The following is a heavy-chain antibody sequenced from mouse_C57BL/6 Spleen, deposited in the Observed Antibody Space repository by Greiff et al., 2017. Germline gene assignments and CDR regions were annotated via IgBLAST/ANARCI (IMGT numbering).Heavy chain of an antibody. CDR2: IWRGGST. Sequence: QVQLQQSGPGLVQPSQSLSITCTVSGFSLTSYGVHWVRQSPGKGLEWLGVIWRGGSTDYNAAFMSRLSITKDNSKSQVFFKMNSLQADDTAIYYCAKNYGNSRPDAMDYWGQGTSVTVSS. CDR3: AKNYGNSRPDAMDY. J-gene: IGHJ4*01. V-gene: IGHV2-5*01. CDR1: GFSLTSYG. D-gene: IGHD2-1*01.